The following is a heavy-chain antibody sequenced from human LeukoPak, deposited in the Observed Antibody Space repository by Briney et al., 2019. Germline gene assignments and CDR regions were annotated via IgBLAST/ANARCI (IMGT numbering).Heavy chain of an antibody. CDR2: LSYGGTNK. D-gene: IGHD3-3*01. J-gene: IGHJ3*01. V-gene: IGHV3-30-3*01. CDR1: GFTSSDDV. CDR3: ARDRSGYANDAFDF. Sequence: GGSLRLSCAASGFTSSDDVVTSVPQAPGKGLEWLAVLSYGGTNKYYADSVKGRFTISRDNSKNTMFLQMNSLRAEDTAVYPCARDRSGYANDAFDFWGQGTMVTVSS.